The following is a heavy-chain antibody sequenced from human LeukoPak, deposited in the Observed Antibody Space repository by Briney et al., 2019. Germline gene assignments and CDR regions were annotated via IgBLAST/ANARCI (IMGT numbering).Heavy chain of an antibody. CDR2: IYSGGST. Sequence: GGSLRLSCAASGFTVSSNYMSWVRQAPGKGLEWVSVIYSGGSTYYAGSVKGRFTISRDNSKNTLYLQMNSLRAEDTAVYYCASRISRYYSSSWEKDGMDVWGQGTTVTVS. V-gene: IGHV3-66*02. J-gene: IGHJ6*02. CDR3: ASRISRYYSSSWEKDGMDV. CDR1: GFTVSSNY. D-gene: IGHD6-13*01.